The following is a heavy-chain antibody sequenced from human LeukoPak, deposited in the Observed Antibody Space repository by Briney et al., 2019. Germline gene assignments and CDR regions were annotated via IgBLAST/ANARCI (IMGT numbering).Heavy chain of an antibody. CDR3: TTDGVGVEGATYDN. J-gene: IGHJ4*02. V-gene: IGHV3-15*01. CDR2: IKAKAHGGTI. D-gene: IGHD1-26*01. CDR1: GFTFSSYE. Sequence: RGSLRLSCAASGFTFSSYEMNWVRQAPGKGLEWVGRIKAKAHGGTIEYAAPVKGRFTISRDDSKNTLYLQMNSLKTEDTAVYYCTTDGVGVEGATYDNWGQGTLVSVSS.